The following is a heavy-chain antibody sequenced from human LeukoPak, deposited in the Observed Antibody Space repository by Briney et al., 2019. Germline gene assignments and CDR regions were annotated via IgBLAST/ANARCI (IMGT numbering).Heavy chain of an antibody. Sequence: GGSLRLSCAASGFTFSNYWMHWVRQAPGKGLVWVSRINSDGINTGYADSVKGRFTISRDNAKNTLSLQMNSLRAEDTAVYYCARDLGQYYDTSDNWFDPWGQGTLVTVSS. CDR2: INSDGINT. CDR3: ARDLGQYYDTSDNWFDP. CDR1: GFTFSNYW. J-gene: IGHJ5*02. V-gene: IGHV3-74*01. D-gene: IGHD3-22*01.